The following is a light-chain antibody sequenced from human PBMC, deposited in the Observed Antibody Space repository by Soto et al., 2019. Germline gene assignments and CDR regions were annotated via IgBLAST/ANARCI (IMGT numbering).Light chain of an antibody. Sequence: EVVLTQSPVTLSLSPGERATLSCRASQSVSSPYLAWYQQKPGQPPRLLIYGASSRATDIPDRFIGSGSGTEFTLTIARLAPEDFEMYYCQQYGSPPFTFGPGTKVDI. CDR2: GAS. J-gene: IGKJ3*01. CDR1: QSVSSPY. CDR3: QQYGSPPFT. V-gene: IGKV3-20*01.